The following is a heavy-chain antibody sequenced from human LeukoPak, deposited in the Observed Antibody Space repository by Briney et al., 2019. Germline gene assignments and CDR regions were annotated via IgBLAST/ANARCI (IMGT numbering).Heavy chain of an antibody. Sequence: SETLSLTCAVYGGSFSGYYWSWIRQPPGKGLEWIGEINHSGSTNYNPSLKSRVTISVGTFKNQFSLKLSSVTAADTAVYYCARGYCSGGSCYYMDVWGKGTTVTVSS. CDR3: ARGYCSGGSCYYMDV. D-gene: IGHD2-15*01. CDR2: INHSGST. V-gene: IGHV4-34*01. J-gene: IGHJ6*03. CDR1: GGSFSGYY.